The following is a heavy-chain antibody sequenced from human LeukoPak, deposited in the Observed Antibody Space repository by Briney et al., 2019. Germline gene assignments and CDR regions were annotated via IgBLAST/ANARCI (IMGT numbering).Heavy chain of an antibody. Sequence: SETLPPTCTVSGGSISSYYWSWIRQPPGKGLEWIGYIYYSGSTNYNPSLKSRVTISVDTSKNQFSLKLSSVTAADTAVYYCARALPVGANGNFDYWGQGTLVTVSS. J-gene: IGHJ4*02. CDR1: GGSISSYY. CDR2: IYYSGST. D-gene: IGHD1-26*01. CDR3: ARALPVGANGNFDY. V-gene: IGHV4-59*08.